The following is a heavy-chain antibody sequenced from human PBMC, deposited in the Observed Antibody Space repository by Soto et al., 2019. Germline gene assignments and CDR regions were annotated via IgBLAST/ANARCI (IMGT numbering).Heavy chain of an antibody. D-gene: IGHD3-3*01. CDR3: ARGALNYDLGSGPINGGMGV. V-gene: IGHV4-34*01. Sequence: SETLSLTCAVYGGSFSDYSWNWNWIRQPPGKGLEWIGEINHSGSTSHNPSLKSRVTLSLDTSKNQFSLILTSVTAADTAVYYCARGALNYDLGSGPINGGMGVWGQRTTVTVSS. CDR1: GGSFSDYSWN. CDR2: INHSGST. J-gene: IGHJ6*02.